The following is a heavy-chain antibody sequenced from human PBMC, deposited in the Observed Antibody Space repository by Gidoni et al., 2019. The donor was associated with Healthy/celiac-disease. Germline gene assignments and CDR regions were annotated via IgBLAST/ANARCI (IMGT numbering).Heavy chain of an antibody. CDR1: GGTFSSYA. Sequence: QVQLVQSGAEVKKPGSSVKVSCKASGGTFSSYAISWVRQAPGQGLEWMGGIIPIFGTANDAQKFQGRVTITADESTSTAYMELSSLRSEDTAVYYCAREIYCSGGSCYHRYYFDYWGQGTLVTVSS. J-gene: IGHJ4*02. V-gene: IGHV1-69*01. D-gene: IGHD2-15*01. CDR3: AREIYCSGGSCYHRYYFDY. CDR2: IIPIFGTA.